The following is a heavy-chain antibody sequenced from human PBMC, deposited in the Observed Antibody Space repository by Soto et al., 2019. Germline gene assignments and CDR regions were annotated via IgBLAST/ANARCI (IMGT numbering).Heavy chain of an antibody. Sequence: QVTLKESGPVLVKPTETLTLTCTVSGFSLSNARMGVSWIRQPPGKALEWLAHIFSNDEKSYSTSLTSRLTISKDTSKSQVVLTMTNMDPVDTATYDFARMVMGVAAKGFDYWGQGTLVTVSS. CDR1: GFSLSNARMG. CDR2: IFSNDEK. J-gene: IGHJ4*02. D-gene: IGHD2-15*01. V-gene: IGHV2-26*01. CDR3: ARMVMGVAAKGFDY.